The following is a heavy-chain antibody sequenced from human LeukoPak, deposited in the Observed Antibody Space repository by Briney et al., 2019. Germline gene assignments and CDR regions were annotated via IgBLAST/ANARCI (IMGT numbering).Heavy chain of an antibody. CDR2: IKSKAAGGTT. CDR1: GVIFSDAW. D-gene: IGHD6-19*01. J-gene: IGHJ4*02. Sequence: PGGSLRLSCETSGVIFSDAWMSWVRQAPGKGLEWFGRIKSKAAGGTTDYAAPVKGRFTISRDDSKNMLFLQMNSLKTEDTALYYCTINTGYSSGWYFGYWGQGTLVTVSS. CDR3: TINTGYSSGWYFGY. V-gene: IGHV3-15*01.